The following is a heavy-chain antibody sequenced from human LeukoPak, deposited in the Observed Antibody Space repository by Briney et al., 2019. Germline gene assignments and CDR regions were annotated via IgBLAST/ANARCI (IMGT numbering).Heavy chain of an antibody. CDR1: GFTFSSCG. J-gene: IGHJ4*02. D-gene: IGHD5-24*01. CDR3: ARADRDGNKRFLD. CDR2: IWYDGSNK. V-gene: IGHV3-33*01. Sequence: PGGSLRLSCAASGFTFSSCGMHWVRQAPGKGLEWVAVIWYDGSNKYYADSVKGRFTISRDNSKNTLYLQMNSLRAEDTAVYYCARADRDGNKRFLDWGQGTLVTVSS.